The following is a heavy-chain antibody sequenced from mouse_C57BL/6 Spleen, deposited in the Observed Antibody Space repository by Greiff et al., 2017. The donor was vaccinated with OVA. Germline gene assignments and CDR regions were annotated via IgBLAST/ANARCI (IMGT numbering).Heavy chain of an antibody. Sequence: VQLQQSGPGLVQPSQSLSITCTVSGFSLTSYGVHWVRQSPGKGLEWLGVIWRGGSTDYNAAFMSRLSITKDNSKSQVFFKMNSLQADDTAIYYCAKTDMVTTGGFAYWGQGTLVTVSA. CDR2: IWRGGST. J-gene: IGHJ3*01. V-gene: IGHV2-5*01. CDR1: GFSLTSYG. CDR3: AKTDMVTTGGFAY. D-gene: IGHD2-2*01.